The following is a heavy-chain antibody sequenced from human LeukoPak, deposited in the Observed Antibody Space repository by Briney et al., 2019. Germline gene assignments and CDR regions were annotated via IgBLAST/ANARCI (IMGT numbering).Heavy chain of an antibody. CDR3: ARSLYGSFDY. V-gene: IGHV3-48*03. J-gene: IGHJ4*02. CDR1: GFTFSSYE. Sequence: PGGSLRLSCAASGFTFSSYEMNWVRQAPGKGLEWVSYISSSGSTIYYADSVKGRFTISRDNAKNSLYLQMNTLRAEDTAVYYCARSLYGSFDYWGQGTLVTVSS. D-gene: IGHD3-10*01. CDR2: ISSSGSTI.